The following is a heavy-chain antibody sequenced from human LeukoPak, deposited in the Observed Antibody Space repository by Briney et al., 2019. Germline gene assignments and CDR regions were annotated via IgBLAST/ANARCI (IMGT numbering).Heavy chain of an antibody. CDR1: GYTFTSYY. D-gene: IGHD5-24*01. V-gene: IGHV1-46*01. CDR2: INPSGGST. Sequence: ASVKVSCKASGYTFTSYYMHWVRQAPGQGLEWMGIINPSGGSTSYAQKFQGRVTMTRDMSTSTVYMEPSSLRSEDTAVYYCARDSPHRDGYIPFQHWGQGTLVTVSS. J-gene: IGHJ1*01. CDR3: ARDSPHRDGYIPFQH.